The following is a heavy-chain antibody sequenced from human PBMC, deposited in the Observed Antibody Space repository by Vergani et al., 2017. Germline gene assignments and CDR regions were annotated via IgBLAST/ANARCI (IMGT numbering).Heavy chain of an antibody. CDR2: ISGSGGST. CDR1: GFTFSSYA. V-gene: IGHV3-23*04. J-gene: IGHJ6*03. D-gene: IGHD2-21*02. Sequence: VQLVESGGGLVQPGGSLRLSCAASGFTFSSYAMSWVRQAPGKGLEWVSAISGSGGSTYYADSVKGRFTISRDNSKKTLDLQMNSLRAEDTAVYYWAKRGGGDSAYYYYYYMDVWGKGTTVTVSS. CDR3: AKRGGGDSAYYYYYYMDV.